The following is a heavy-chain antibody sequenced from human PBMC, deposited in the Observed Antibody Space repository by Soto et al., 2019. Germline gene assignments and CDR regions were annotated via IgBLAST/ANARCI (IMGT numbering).Heavy chain of an antibody. V-gene: IGHV3-30-3*01. D-gene: IGHD1-7*01. CDR1: GFTFSRYN. CDR3: ARDLDLK. Sequence: QVQLVESGGGVVQPGRSLRLSCAASGFTFSRYNMHWVSQAAGNGLEWVAVISHDGSKKYYAGAVKGRFTISRDTSKNTMYLEMNSLRGVDTAMYYFARDLDLKRGHGTTVIGSS. CDR2: ISHDGSKK. J-gene: IGHJ6*01.